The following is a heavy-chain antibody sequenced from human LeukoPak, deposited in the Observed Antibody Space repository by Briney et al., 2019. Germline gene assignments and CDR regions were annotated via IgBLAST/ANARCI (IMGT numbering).Heavy chain of an antibody. J-gene: IGHJ4*02. V-gene: IGHV1-8*01. CDR2: MNPNSGNT. Sequence: GASVKVSCKASGYTFTSYDINWVRQATGQGLEWMGWMNPNSGNTGYAQKFQGRVTMTRDTSTSTVYMELSSLRSEDTAVYYCARDREGSSRVRPAKYYFDYWGQGTLVTVSS. CDR3: ARDREGSSRVRPAKYYFDY. CDR1: GYTFTSYD. D-gene: IGHD6-6*01.